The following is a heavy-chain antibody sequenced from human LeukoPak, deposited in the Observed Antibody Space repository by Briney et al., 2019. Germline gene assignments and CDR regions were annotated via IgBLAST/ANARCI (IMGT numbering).Heavy chain of an antibody. CDR3: ARVTGIAAAGRFDP. CDR2: INAGNGNT. D-gene: IGHD6-13*01. J-gene: IGHJ5*02. Sequence: ASVKVSCKASGYTFTSYDMHWVRRAPGQRLEWMGWINAGNGNTKYSQKFQGRVTITGDTSASTAYMELSSLRSEDTAVYYCARVTGIAAAGRFDPWGQGTLVTVSS. V-gene: IGHV1-3*01. CDR1: GYTFTSYD.